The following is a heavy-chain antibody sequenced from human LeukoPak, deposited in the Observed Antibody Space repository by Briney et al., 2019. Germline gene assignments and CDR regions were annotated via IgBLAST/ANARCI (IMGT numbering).Heavy chain of an antibody. CDR2: LSGSGDKT. CDR1: GFIFRTYA. J-gene: IGHJ4*02. CDR3: AKDLNYGFDY. V-gene: IGHV3-23*01. D-gene: IGHD4-11*01. Sequence: HPGGSLRLSCAASGFIFRTYAMSWVRQAPGKGLEWASALSGSGDKTFYADSVKGRFTISRDNSKNTLYLQMNSLRAEDTAVYYCAKDLNYGFDYWGQGTLVTVSS.